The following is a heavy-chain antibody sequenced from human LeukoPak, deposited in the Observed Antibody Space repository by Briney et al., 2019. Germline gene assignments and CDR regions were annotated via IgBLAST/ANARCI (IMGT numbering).Heavy chain of an antibody. J-gene: IGHJ3*02. Sequence: GGSLRLSCAASGFTFSSYAMHWVRQAPGKGLEYVSAISNNGGRTYYANSVKGRFTISRDNSKNTLYLQMGSLRAEDMAVYYCARDVERRSIFASDIGGQGTTVTASS. V-gene: IGHV3-64*01. D-gene: IGHD2/OR15-2a*01. CDR1: GFTFSSYA. CDR2: ISNNGGRT. CDR3: ARDVERRSIFASDI.